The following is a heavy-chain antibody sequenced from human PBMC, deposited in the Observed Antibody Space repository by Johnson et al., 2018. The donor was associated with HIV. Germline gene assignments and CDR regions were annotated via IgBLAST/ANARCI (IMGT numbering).Heavy chain of an antibody. CDR2: IRYDGSNK. J-gene: IGHJ3*02. CDR3: ARRGNYLADAFDI. CDR1: GFTFSSYG. Sequence: QVQLVESGGGVVQPGRSLRLSCAASGFTFSSYGMHWVRQAPGKGLEWVAIIRYDGSNKFYADSVKGRFTISRDNSKNTLYLQMNSLRAEDTAVYYCARRGNYLADAFDIWGQGTMVTVSS. D-gene: IGHD1-7*01. V-gene: IGHV3-33*08.